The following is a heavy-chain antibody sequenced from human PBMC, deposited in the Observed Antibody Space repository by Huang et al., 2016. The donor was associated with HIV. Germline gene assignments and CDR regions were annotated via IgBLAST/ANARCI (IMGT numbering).Heavy chain of an antibody. Sequence: QLQLQESGPGLVKPSETLSLTCTVSGGSISSSSYYWGWIHQPPGKGLEWIGSIYYSGSTYYNPSRKSRVTISVDTSKNQFSLKLSSVTAADTAVYYCARHKGSSPFYFDYWGQGTLVTVSS. J-gene: IGHJ4*02. CDR2: IYYSGST. V-gene: IGHV4-39*01. D-gene: IGHD1-26*01. CDR1: GGSISSSSYY. CDR3: ARHKGSSPFYFDY.